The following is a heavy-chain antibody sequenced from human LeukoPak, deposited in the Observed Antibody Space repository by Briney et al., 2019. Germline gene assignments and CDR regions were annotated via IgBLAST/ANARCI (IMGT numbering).Heavy chain of an antibody. J-gene: IGHJ6*02. D-gene: IGHD6-13*01. CDR1: GFTFSSYA. V-gene: IGHV3-9*01. Sequence: PGGSLRLSCAASGFTFSSYAMSWVRQAPGKGLEWVSGISWNSGSIGYADSVKGRFTISRDNAKNSLYLQMNSLRAEDTALYYCAKTLAAADGYYYYGMDVWGQGTTVTVSS. CDR2: ISWNSGSI. CDR3: AKTLAAADGYYYYGMDV.